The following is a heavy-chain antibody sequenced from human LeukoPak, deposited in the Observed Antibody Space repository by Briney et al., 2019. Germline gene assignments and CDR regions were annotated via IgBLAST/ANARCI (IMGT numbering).Heavy chain of an antibody. V-gene: IGHV4-34*01. J-gene: IGHJ6*02. Sequence: PSETLSLTCAVYGGSFSGYYWSWIRQPPGKGLEWIGEINHSGSTNYNPSLKSRVTISVDTSKNQFSLKLSSVTAADTAVYYCARGNIVVEPAATDSHYYYGMDVWGQGTTVTVSS. CDR1: GGSFSGYY. CDR2: INHSGST. CDR3: ARGNIVVEPAATDSHYYYGMDV. D-gene: IGHD2-2*01.